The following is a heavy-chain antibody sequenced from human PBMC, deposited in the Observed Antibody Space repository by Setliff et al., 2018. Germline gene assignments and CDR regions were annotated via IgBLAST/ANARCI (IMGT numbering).Heavy chain of an antibody. V-gene: IGHV3-48*03. CDR3: ARAGWGVPGDFWSGSRDPYGMDV. J-gene: IGHJ6*02. Sequence: GGSLRLSCAASGFTFSSYEMNWVRQAPGKGLEWVSYISSSGSTIHYADSVKGRFTISRDNAKNSLYLQMNSLRAEDTAVYYCARAGWGVPGDFWSGSRDPYGMDVWGQGTTVTVSS. CDR2: ISSSGSTI. CDR1: GFTFSSYE. D-gene: IGHD3-3*01.